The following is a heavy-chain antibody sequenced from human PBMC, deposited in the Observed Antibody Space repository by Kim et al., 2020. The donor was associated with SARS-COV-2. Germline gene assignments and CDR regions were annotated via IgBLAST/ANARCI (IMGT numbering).Heavy chain of an antibody. CDR1: GFTFGDYA. CDR2: IRSKAYGGTT. CDR3: TRALRRDGYNYPHYFDY. Sequence: GGSLRLSCTASGFTFGDYAMSWFRQAPGKGLEWVGFIRSKAYGGTTEYAASVKGRFTISRDDSKSIAYLQMNSLKTEDTAVYYCTRALRRDGYNYPHYFDYWGQGTLVTVSS. V-gene: IGHV3-49*03. D-gene: IGHD5-12*01. J-gene: IGHJ4*02.